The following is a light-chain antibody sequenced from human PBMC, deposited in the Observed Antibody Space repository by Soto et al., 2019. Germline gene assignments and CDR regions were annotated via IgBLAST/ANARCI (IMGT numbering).Light chain of an antibody. CDR3: QHYNSYSSVT. CDR2: QAS. J-gene: IGKJ5*01. CDR1: QSVSNW. V-gene: IGKV1-5*03. Sequence: DIQMTQSPSTLSASVGDRVTITCRASQSVSNWLAWYQQKPGKAPKLLIYQASSLESGVPSRFSGRGSGTEFTLTISSLQPDDFATYYCQHYNSYSSVTFGQGTRLEMK.